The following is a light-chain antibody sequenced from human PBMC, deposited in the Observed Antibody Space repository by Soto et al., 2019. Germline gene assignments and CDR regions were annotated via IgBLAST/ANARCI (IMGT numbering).Light chain of an antibody. J-gene: IGKJ1*01. CDR2: AAS. V-gene: IGKV1-17*03. Sequence: DIQMTQSPSAMSASVGDRVTITCRASQGISNYLAWFQQKPGTVPKRLIYAASILQSGVPSRFSGSGSGTEFTLIISNLQPEDFATYYCLQHDSYPWTFGQGTKVEIK. CDR1: QGISNY. CDR3: LQHDSYPWT.